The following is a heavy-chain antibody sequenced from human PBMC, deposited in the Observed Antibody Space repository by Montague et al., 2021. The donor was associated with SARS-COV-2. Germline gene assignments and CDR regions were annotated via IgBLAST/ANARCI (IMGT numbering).Heavy chain of an antibody. V-gene: IGHV4-61*03. Sequence: SETLSLTCTVSGGSISSGHYYWTWIRQPPGKGLEWIGFIYSSGTTNYTPSLKSRVSIFADTSKNHFSLKLNSVTAADTAVYFCAGDHVMASQPGYFDAWGQGTLVTVSS. CDR3: AGDHVMASQPGYFDA. CDR1: GGSISSGHYY. D-gene: IGHD5-24*01. J-gene: IGHJ4*02. CDR2: IYSSGTT.